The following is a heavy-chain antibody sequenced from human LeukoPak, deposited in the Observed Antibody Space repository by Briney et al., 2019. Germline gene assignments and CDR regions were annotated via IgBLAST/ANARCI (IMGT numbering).Heavy chain of an antibody. CDR2: INPNSGGT. J-gene: IGHJ4*02. D-gene: IGHD5-18*01. Sequence: ASVKVSCKASAYTFTGYYMHWVRQAPGQGLEWMGWINPNSGGTNYAQKFQGRVTMTRDTSISTAYMELSRLRFDDTAVYYGARGTGEGYSYGRYYFDYWGQGTLVTVSS. CDR1: AYTFTGYY. CDR3: ARGTGEGYSYGRYYFDY. V-gene: IGHV1-2*02.